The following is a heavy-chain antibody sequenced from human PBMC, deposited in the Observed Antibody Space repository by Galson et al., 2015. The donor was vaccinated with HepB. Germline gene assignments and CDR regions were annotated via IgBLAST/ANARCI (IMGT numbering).Heavy chain of an antibody. CDR2: IWYDGSNK. Sequence: SLRLSCAASGFTFSSYGMHWVRQAPGKGLEWVAVIWYDGSNKYYADSVKGRFTISRDNSKNTLYLQMNSLRAEDTAVYYCARDPGRGYPLPLTDYWGQGTLVTVSS. CDR1: GFTFSSYG. CDR3: ARDPGRGYPLPLTDY. V-gene: IGHV3-33*01. D-gene: IGHD3-22*01. J-gene: IGHJ4*02.